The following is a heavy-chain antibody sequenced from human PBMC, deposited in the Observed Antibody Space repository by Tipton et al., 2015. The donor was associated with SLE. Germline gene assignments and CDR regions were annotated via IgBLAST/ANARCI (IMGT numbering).Heavy chain of an antibody. Sequence: SLRLSCAASGFTFSSSAMHWVRQPPDRGLEWVGVISSDESVKQYGDSVKGRFTMFRDNSKNTLFLQMNFLRPDDTAVYYCARDLKKPVQLVYQTNNWFDPWGQGTLVTVSS. CDR1: GFTFSSSA. V-gene: IGHV3-30*04. D-gene: IGHD6-13*01. J-gene: IGHJ5*02. CDR3: ARDLKKPVQLVYQTNNWFDP. CDR2: ISSDESVK.